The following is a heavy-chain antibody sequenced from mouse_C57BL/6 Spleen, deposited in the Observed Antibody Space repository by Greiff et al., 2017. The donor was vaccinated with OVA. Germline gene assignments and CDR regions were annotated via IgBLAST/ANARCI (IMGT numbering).Heavy chain of an antibody. J-gene: IGHJ2*01. D-gene: IGHD1-1*01. CDR3: TRSVITTVVADDY. CDR1: GYTFTDYE. V-gene: IGHV1-15*01. Sequence: QVQLQQSGAELVRPGASVTLSCKASGYTFTDYEMHWVKKTPVHGLEWIGAIDPETGGTAYNQKFKGKAILTADKSSSTAYMELRSLTSEDSAVYYCTRSVITTVVADDYWGQGTTLTVSS. CDR2: IDPETGGT.